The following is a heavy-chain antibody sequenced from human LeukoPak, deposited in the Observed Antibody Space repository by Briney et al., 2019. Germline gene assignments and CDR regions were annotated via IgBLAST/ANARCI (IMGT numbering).Heavy chain of an antibody. J-gene: IGHJ4*02. CDR3: ASTYDFWSGYYSGPLDY. Sequence: SETLSLTCAVSGYSISSGYYWGWIRQPPGKGLEWIGYIYYSGSTYYNPSLKSRVTISVDTSKNQFSLKLSSVTAADTAVYYCASTYDFWSGYYSGPLDYWGQGTLVTVSS. D-gene: IGHD3-3*01. CDR2: IYYSGST. CDR1: GYSISSGYY. V-gene: IGHV4-30-4*08.